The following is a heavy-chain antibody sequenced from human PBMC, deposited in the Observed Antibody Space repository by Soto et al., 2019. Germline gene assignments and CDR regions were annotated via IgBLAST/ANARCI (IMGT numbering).Heavy chain of an antibody. CDR3: SRVDPSAKSPDY. CDR1: GYTFTSYY. CDR2: INPSGGST. V-gene: IGHV1-46*03. J-gene: IGHJ4*02. Sequence: ASVKVSCKASGYTFTSYYMHWVRQAPGQGLEWMGIINPSGGSTSYAQKFQGRVTMTRDTSTSTVYMELSSLRSDDTAVYYCSRVDPSAKSPDYWGQGTLVTVSS. D-gene: IGHD2-15*01.